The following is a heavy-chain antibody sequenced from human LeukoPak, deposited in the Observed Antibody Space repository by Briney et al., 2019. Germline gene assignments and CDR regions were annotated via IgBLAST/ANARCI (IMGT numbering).Heavy chain of an antibody. CDR1: GFTFGSYA. V-gene: IGHV3-30*04. CDR2: ISYDGNNK. CDR3: AGGDYGY. Sequence: GRSLRLSCAASGFTFGSYAMYWVRQAPGKGLEWVAVISYDGNNKYYADSVKGRFTISRDNFKNTLYLQMNSLRAEDTAVYYCAGGDYGYWGQGTLVTVSS. D-gene: IGHD4-17*01. J-gene: IGHJ4*02.